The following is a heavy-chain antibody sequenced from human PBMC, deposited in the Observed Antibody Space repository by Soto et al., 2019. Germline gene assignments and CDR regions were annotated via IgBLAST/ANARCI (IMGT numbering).Heavy chain of an antibody. CDR1: GVSFSGYY. CDR2: INHSGST. Sequence: PAETLSLTCAVYGVSFSGYYWSWIRQAPGKGLEWIGEINHSGSTNYNPALKSRVTISVDTSKNQFSLKLSSVTAADTAVYYCARGRAISARARNDYWGQGTLVTVSS. J-gene: IGHJ4*02. V-gene: IGHV4-34*01. CDR3: ARGRAISARARNDY.